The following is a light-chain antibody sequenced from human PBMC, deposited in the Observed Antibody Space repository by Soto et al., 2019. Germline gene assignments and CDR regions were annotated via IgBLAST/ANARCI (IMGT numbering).Light chain of an antibody. CDR2: INSDGSH. Sequence: QSVLTQSPSASASLGASVKLTCTLSSGHSSYAIAWHQQQPEKGPRYLMKINSDGSHTKGDGIPDRFSGSSSGAARYLTISSLQSEDEADYYCQTWGTGRVFGGGTKLTVL. CDR1: SGHSSYA. CDR3: QTWGTGRV. J-gene: IGLJ2*01. V-gene: IGLV4-69*01.